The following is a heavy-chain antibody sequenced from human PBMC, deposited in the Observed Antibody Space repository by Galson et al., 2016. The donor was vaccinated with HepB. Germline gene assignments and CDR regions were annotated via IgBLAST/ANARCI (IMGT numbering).Heavy chain of an antibody. CDR2: IWTDGNNK. V-gene: IGHV3-33*06. CDR3: AKSKGGVWSYYFDY. CDR1: AFTFSNYG. Sequence: SLRLSCAASAFTFSNYGMHWVRQAPGKGLEWVAGIWTDGNNKYYGDSVKGRFTISRDNSKNTLYLQMNSLRAEDTAVYYFAKSKGGVWSYYFDYWGQGTLVTVSS. D-gene: IGHD6-19*01. J-gene: IGHJ4*02.